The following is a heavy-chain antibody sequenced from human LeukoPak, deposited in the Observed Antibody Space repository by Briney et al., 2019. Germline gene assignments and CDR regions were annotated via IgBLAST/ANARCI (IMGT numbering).Heavy chain of an antibody. D-gene: IGHD3-22*01. CDR2: IYHSGST. J-gene: IGHJ4*02. CDR3: ARPGYDSSGYYLSDS. Sequence: SETLSLTCTVSGYSISSGYYWGWIRQPPGKGVEWIGSIYHSGSTYYNPSLKSRVTISVDTSKNQFSLKLSSVTAADTAVYYCARPGYDSSGYYLSDSWGQGTLVTVSS. CDR1: GYSISSGYY. V-gene: IGHV4-38-2*02.